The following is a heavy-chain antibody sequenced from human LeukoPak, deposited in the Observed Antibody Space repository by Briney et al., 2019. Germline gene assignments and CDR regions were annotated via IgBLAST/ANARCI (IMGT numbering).Heavy chain of an antibody. J-gene: IGHJ4*02. Sequence: GGSLRLSCAASGFTLSTYAMSWVRQAPGKGLEWVSGINVGGTSTYYADSVQGRFTISRGNSRNTLHLQMNSLRAEDTALYYCATSYYYNAGGPFYFDFWGQGALVTVSS. CDR3: ATSYYYNAGGPFYFDF. CDR2: INVGGTST. CDR1: GFTLSTYA. D-gene: IGHD3-10*01. V-gene: IGHV3-23*01.